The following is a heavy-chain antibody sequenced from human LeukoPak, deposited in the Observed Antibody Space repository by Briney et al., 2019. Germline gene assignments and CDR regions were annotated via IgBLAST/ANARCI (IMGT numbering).Heavy chain of an antibody. CDR3: AKDISTDGELAD. J-gene: IGHJ1*01. V-gene: IGHV3-43D*03. CDR2: ISWDGGST. CDR1: GFTFDDYA. Sequence: GGSLGLSCAASGFTFDDYAMHWVRQAPGKGLEWVSLISWDGGSTYYADSVKGRFTISRDNSKNSLYLQMNSLRAEDTALYYCAKDISTDGELADWGQGTLVTVSS. D-gene: IGHD1-26*01.